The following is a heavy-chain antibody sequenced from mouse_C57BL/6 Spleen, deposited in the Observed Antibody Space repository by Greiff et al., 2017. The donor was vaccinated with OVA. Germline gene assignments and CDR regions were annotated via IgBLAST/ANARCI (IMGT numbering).Heavy chain of an antibody. Sequence: VQLQQPGAELVMPGASVKLSCKASGYTFTSYWMHWVKQRPGQGLEWIGEIDPSDSYTNYNQKFKGKSTLTVDKSSSTAYMQLSSLTSEDSAVYYCARCYEYGPWFAYWGQGTLVTVSA. CDR2: IDPSDSYT. CDR3: ARCYEYGPWFAY. J-gene: IGHJ3*01. D-gene: IGHD2-4*01. V-gene: IGHV1-69*01. CDR1: GYTFTSYW.